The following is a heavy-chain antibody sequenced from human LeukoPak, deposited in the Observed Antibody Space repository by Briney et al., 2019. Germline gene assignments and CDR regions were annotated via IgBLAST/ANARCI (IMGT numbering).Heavy chain of an antibody. Sequence: PSETLSLTCTVSGGSMNTISYYWVWIRQAPEKGLEWIGSVYSRGSIYSNPSLRSRVTISLDTSKNQFSLNLSSVTVADTVVYYCARARSCDYWGQGTLVTVSS. CDR3: ARARSCDY. CDR1: GGSMNTISYY. V-gene: IGHV4-39*07. J-gene: IGHJ4*02. CDR2: VYSRGSI.